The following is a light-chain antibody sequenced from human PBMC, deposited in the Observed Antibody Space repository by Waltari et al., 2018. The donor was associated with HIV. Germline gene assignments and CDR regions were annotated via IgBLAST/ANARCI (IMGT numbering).Light chain of an antibody. V-gene: IGKV3-20*01. Sequence: EIVLTQSPGTLSLSPGERATLSCRASQSVSNNYLAWYQQKLGQAPRLLMHGASTRATGIPARFSGSGSGTDFSLTIARLEPEDFAVYFCQQYDTLPRTFGQGTKLEFK. J-gene: IGKJ2*01. CDR3: QQYDTLPRT. CDR1: QSVSNNY. CDR2: GAS.